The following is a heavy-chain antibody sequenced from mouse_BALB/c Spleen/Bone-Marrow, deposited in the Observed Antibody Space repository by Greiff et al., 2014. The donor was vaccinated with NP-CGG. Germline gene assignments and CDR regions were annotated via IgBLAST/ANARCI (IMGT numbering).Heavy chain of an antibody. CDR1: GYSITSDYA. CDR3: ARQAVRRRPSYAMDY. J-gene: IGHJ4*01. D-gene: IGHD2-14*01. V-gene: IGHV3-2*02. Sequence: DVKLQESGPGLVKPSQSLSLTCTVTGYSITSDYAWNWIRQFPGNKLEWMGYISYSGSTSYNPSLKSRISITRDTSKNQFFLQLNSVTTEDTATYYCARQAVRRRPSYAMDYWGQGTSVTVSS. CDR2: ISYSGST.